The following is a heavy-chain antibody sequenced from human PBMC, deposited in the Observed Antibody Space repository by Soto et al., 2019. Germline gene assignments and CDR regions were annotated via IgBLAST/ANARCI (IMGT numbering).Heavy chain of an antibody. J-gene: IGHJ6*02. D-gene: IGHD2-15*01. V-gene: IGHV3-21*01. CDR3: ARDCSGGSCYPRMDV. Sequence: PGGSLRLSCAASGFTFNSYTINWVRQAPGKRLEWLSSISSSGYIFSTDSVRGRFTISRDNAKNSVYLQINSLRAEDTAVYFCARDCSGGSCYPRMDVWGQGTTVTVSS. CDR1: GFTFNSYT. CDR2: ISSSGYI.